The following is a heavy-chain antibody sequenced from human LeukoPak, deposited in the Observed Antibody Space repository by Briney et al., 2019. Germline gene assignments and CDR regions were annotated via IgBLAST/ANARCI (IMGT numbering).Heavy chain of an antibody. D-gene: IGHD4-17*01. Sequence: PSETLSLTCGVSGTSFTSYYWSWIRQTPGKGLEWIGEVNHSGYTNINPSLKSRVTISVDTSKNQFSLMMTSVTAADTAVYFCARMTTGHDYWGQGILVTVYS. CDR1: GTSFTSYY. V-gene: IGHV4-34*01. CDR2: VNHSGYT. CDR3: ARMTTGHDY. J-gene: IGHJ4*02.